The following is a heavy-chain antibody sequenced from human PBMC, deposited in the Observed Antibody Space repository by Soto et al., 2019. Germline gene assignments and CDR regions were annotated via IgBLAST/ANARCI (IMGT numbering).Heavy chain of an antibody. CDR3: AREGIAAAGTFGYFDY. V-gene: IGHV3-48*02. Sequence: GGSLRLSCAASGFTFSSYSMNWVRQAPGKGLEWVSYISSSSSTIYYADSVKGRFTISRDNAKNSLYLQMNSLRDEDTAVYYCAREGIAAAGTFGYFDYWGQGTLVTVSS. CDR2: ISSSSSTI. CDR1: GFTFSSYS. J-gene: IGHJ4*02. D-gene: IGHD6-13*01.